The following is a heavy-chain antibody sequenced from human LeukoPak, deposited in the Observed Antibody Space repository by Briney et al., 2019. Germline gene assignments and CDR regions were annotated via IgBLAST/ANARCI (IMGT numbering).Heavy chain of an antibody. CDR3: ARSLLVREDVGYFQH. Sequence: SETLSLTCTVSGGSISSGDYYWSWIRQPAGKGLEWIGRIYTSGSTNYNPSLKSRVTMSVDTSKNQFSLKLSSVTAADTAVYYCARSLLVREDVGYFQHWGQGTLVTVSS. CDR2: IYTSGST. J-gene: IGHJ1*01. CDR1: GGSISSGDYY. V-gene: IGHV4-61*02. D-gene: IGHD3-9*01.